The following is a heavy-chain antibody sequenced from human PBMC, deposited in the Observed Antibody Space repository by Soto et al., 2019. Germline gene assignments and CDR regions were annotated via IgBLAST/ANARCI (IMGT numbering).Heavy chain of an antibody. CDR3: AKGLELGSWFDP. CDR2: ISFDGSST. Sequence: QVQMVESGGGVVQPGRSLRLSCVASGFTFSSYGMHWVRQAPGKGLEWVAVISFDGSSTYYADSVKGRFTISRDNSKNTLYLQMNSLRAEDTAVYYCAKGLELGSWFDPWGQGTLVTVSS. J-gene: IGHJ5*02. V-gene: IGHV3-30*18. D-gene: IGHD1-7*01. CDR1: GFTFSSYG.